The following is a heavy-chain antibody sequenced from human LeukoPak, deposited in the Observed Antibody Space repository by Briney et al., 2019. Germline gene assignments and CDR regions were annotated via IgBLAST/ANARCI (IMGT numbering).Heavy chain of an antibody. CDR1: GYTLTELS. CDR3: GAPTRYCSSTSCYVFDY. D-gene: IGHD2-2*01. Sequence: GASVTVSCKVSGYTLTELSMHWVRQAPGKGLEWMGGFDPEDGETIYAQKFQGRVTMTEDKSTDTAYMELSSMRSEDTAVYYCGAPTRYCSSTSCYVFDYWGQGTLVTVSS. V-gene: IGHV1-24*01. J-gene: IGHJ4*02. CDR2: FDPEDGET.